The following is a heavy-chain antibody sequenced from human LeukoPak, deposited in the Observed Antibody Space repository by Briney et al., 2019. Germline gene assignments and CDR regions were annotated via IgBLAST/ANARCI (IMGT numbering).Heavy chain of an antibody. Sequence: GASVKVSCKASGYTFTSYDINWVRQATGQGLEWMGWMNPNSGNTGYAQKFQGGVTITRNTSINTAYMELSSLRSEDTAVYYCARVHRGYYDFWSGRTPMYYFDYWGQGTLVTVSS. CDR2: MNPNSGNT. D-gene: IGHD3-3*01. CDR1: GYTFTSYD. CDR3: ARVHRGYYDFWSGRTPMYYFDY. J-gene: IGHJ4*02. V-gene: IGHV1-8*03.